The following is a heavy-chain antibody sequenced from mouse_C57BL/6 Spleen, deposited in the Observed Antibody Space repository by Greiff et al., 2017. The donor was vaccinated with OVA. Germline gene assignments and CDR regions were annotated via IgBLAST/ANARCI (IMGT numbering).Heavy chain of an antibody. J-gene: IGHJ1*03. Sequence: VQRVESGPGLVQPSQRLSITCPVSGFSLTSYGVHWVRQSPGKGLEWLGVIWRGGSTDYNAAFMSRLSITKDNSKSQVFFKMNSLQADDTAIYYCARKEITTGHFDVWGTGTTVTVSS. CDR3: ARKEITTGHFDV. CDR2: IWRGGST. V-gene: IGHV2-5*01. CDR1: GFSLTSYG. D-gene: IGHD1-1*01.